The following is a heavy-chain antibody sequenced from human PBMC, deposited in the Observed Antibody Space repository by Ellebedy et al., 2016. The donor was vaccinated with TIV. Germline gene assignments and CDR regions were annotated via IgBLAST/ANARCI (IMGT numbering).Heavy chain of an antibody. V-gene: IGHV1-69*10. J-gene: IGHJ3*01. CDR1: GYDFGGYF. Sequence: SVKVSXXASGYDFGGYFIHWVRQAPGQGLEWMGGIVPMFGIAQYAQKFQGRVTITADKSTNTAYMQLSSLRSEDTAVYYCARGHYNSSWYLVFDVWGQGTVVTVSS. CDR3: ARGHYNSSWYLVFDV. D-gene: IGHD6-13*01. CDR2: IVPMFGIA.